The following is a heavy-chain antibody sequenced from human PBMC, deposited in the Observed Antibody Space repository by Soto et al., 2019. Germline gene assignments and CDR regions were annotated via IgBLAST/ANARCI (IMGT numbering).Heavy chain of an antibody. CDR1: GVSISSSQW. Sequence: QVQPQESGPGLVKPSGTLSLTCAVSGVSISSSQWWSWVRQPPGKGLEWIGEIYHNERTNYNPSLKSRLTMSLDRSKNKVSLKLSSVTAADTATYYCGRTKDYFYGVDVWGQGTTVTVSS. CDR2: IYHNERT. J-gene: IGHJ6*02. CDR3: GRTKDYFYGVDV. V-gene: IGHV4-4*02.